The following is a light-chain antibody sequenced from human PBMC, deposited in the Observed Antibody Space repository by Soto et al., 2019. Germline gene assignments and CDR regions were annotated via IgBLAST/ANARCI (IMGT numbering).Light chain of an antibody. V-gene: IGKV4-1*01. CDR3: QQYYRPWT. Sequence: IVMTQSPDSLAVSLGERATINCKSSQSVLYSSNNKNYLAWYQQKPGQPPKLLIYWASTRVTGVPDRFSGSGSGTDVTLPICCLQAEDVAVYYCQQYYRPWTFGKGTKVQIK. J-gene: IGKJ1*01. CDR1: QSVLYSSNNKNY. CDR2: WAS.